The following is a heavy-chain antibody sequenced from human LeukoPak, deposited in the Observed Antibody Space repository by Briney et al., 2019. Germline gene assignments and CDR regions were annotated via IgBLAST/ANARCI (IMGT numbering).Heavy chain of an antibody. CDR2: IYYSGST. J-gene: IGHJ4*02. CDR1: GGSISPFY. D-gene: IGHD2-15*01. V-gene: IGHV4-59*08. Sequence: SETLSLTCTVSGGSISPFYWSWIRQPPGKGLEWIAYIYYSGSTAYNPSPKSRVAISVDTSNNQVSLKLSSVTAADTAVYYCARHGYCSGGSCYWDYWGQGTLVTVSS. CDR3: ARHGYCSGGSCYWDY.